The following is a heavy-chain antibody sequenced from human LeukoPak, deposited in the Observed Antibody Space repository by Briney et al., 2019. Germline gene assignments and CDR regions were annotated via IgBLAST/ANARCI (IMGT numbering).Heavy chain of an antibody. Sequence: GGSLRLSCAASGFTFSDYYMSWIRQAPGKGLEWVSYISSSGSTIYYADSVKGRFTISRDNAKNSLYLQMNSLRAEDTAVYYCARDRETWRIVGATDYWGQGTLVTVSS. D-gene: IGHD1-26*01. CDR2: ISSSGSTI. CDR3: ARDRETWRIVGATDY. CDR1: GFTFSDYY. V-gene: IGHV3-11*01. J-gene: IGHJ4*02.